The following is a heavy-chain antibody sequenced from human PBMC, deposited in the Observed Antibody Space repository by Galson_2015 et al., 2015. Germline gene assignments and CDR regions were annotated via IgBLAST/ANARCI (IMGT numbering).Heavy chain of an antibody. Sequence: SLRLSCAASGFTFDDYAMHWVRQAPGKGLEWVSGISWNSGSIGYADSVKGRFTISRDNAKNSLYLQMNSLRAEDTALYYCAYIGLDYSRQGTLVTVSS. CDR1: GFTFDDYA. V-gene: IGHV3-9*01. CDR2: ISWNSGSI. CDR3: AYIGLDY. D-gene: IGHD2-2*02. J-gene: IGHJ4*02.